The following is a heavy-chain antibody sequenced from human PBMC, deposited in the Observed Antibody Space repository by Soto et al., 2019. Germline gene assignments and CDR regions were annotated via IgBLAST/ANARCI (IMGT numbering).Heavy chain of an antibody. CDR3: ARESEDLTSNFDY. J-gene: IGHJ4*02. V-gene: IGHV3-21*06. Sequence: GGSLRLSCAASGFTFTRYSMNWVRQAPGKGLEWVSSISSTTNYIYYGDSMKGRFTISRDNAKNSLYLEMNSLRAEDTAVYYCARESEDLTSNFDYWGQGTLVTISS. CDR1: GFTFTRYS. CDR2: ISSTTNYI.